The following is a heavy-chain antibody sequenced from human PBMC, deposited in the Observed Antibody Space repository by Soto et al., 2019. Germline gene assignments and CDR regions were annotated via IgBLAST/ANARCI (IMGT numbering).Heavy chain of an antibody. CDR3: ARDRNLQYFDCLDL. V-gene: IGHV4-31*03. CDR1: GESITRDNDY. J-gene: IGHJ2*01. CDR2: IHYSGNT. D-gene: IGHD3-9*01. Sequence: SETLSLNCTVSGESITRDNDYWCWIRQHPGKGLEWIGYIHYSGNTYYNPSLKSRVTISVDTSKNQFSLKLSSVTAADTAVYYCARDRNLQYFDCLDLWGRGTLVTVSS.